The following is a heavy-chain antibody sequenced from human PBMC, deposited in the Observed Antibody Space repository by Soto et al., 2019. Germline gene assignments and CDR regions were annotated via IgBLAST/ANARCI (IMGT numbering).Heavy chain of an antibody. CDR1: GFTFSSYS. D-gene: IGHD2-21*02. V-gene: IGHV3-48*02. CDR2: ISSSSTI. Sequence: GGSLRLSCAASGFTFSSYSMNWVRQAPGKGLEWVSYISSSSTIYYADSVKGRFTISRDNAKNSLYLQMNSLRDEDTAVYYCARVLVTHTFHYYYYGMDVWGQGTTVTVSS. J-gene: IGHJ6*02. CDR3: ARVLVTHTFHYYYYGMDV.